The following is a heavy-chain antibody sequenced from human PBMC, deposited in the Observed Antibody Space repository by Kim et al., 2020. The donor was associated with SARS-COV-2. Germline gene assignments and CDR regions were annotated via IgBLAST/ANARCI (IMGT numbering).Heavy chain of an antibody. J-gene: IGHJ6*02. CDR3: ARDNIFYSNGQLRGYYYYCGMDV. CDR1: GLTFSTYW. CDR2: IKQDGSEK. Sequence: GGSLRLSCAASGLTFSTYWMSWVRQAPGKGLEWVANIKQDGSEKYYVDSVKGRFTISRDNAKNSLYLQMNSLRAEDTAVYYCARDNIFYSNGQLRGYYYYCGMDVWGQGTTVTVSS. D-gene: IGHD5-18*01. V-gene: IGHV3-7*01.